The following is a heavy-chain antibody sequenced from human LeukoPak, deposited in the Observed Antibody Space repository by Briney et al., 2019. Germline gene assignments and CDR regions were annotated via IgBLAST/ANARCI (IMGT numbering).Heavy chain of an antibody. V-gene: IGHV3-74*01. CDR2: INSDGSST. CDR1: GFTFSSYW. Sequence: GGSLRLSCAASGFTFSSYWMHWVRHAPGKGLVWVSRINSDGSSTSYADSVKGRFTISRDNAKNTLYLQMNSLRAEDTAVYYCARRADTAFGAFDIWGQGTMVTVPS. D-gene: IGHD5-18*01. J-gene: IGHJ3*02. CDR3: ARRADTAFGAFDI.